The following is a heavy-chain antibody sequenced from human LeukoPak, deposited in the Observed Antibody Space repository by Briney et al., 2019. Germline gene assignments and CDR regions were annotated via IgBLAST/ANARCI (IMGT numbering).Heavy chain of an antibody. V-gene: IGHV4-30-2*01. D-gene: IGHD3-9*01. CDR3: ARRSTGNYNWFDP. J-gene: IGHJ5*02. Sequence: SETLSLTCAVSGASISSGDYSWSWIRQPPGMGLGGIGYIYHGRSTYYNPSLNSRVTISIDTSKNEFSLKLSSVTAADTAVYFCARRSTGNYNWFDPWGRGSLVTVSS. CDR2: IYHGRST. CDR1: GASISSGDYS.